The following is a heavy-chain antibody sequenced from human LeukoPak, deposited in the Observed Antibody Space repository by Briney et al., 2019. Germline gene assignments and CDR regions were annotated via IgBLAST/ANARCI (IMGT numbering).Heavy chain of an antibody. V-gene: IGHV4-39*01. Sequence: PLDTLSLTCTVSSGSISDSNFYWGWIRQPPGKGLEWVGSIFYSGSTDYNPSLKSRVTISVDLSKNQFSLKLNSVTAADTAVYYCARTRYYYNSRSYGAPYYFDYWGQGTLVTVSS. CDR3: ARTRYYYNSRSYGAPYYFDY. CDR2: IFYSGST. CDR1: SGSISDSNFY. J-gene: IGHJ4*02. D-gene: IGHD3-10*01.